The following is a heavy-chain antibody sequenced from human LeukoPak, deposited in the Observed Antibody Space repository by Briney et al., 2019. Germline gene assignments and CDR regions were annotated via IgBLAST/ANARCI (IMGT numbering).Heavy chain of an antibody. D-gene: IGHD6-19*01. J-gene: IGHJ4*02. Sequence: GGSLRLSCAAVGVTFSMYWMGWVRQAPGKGLEWVASMKGDGSVKHFLDSVEGRFTISRDNAKNSLYLQMNSLRAEDTAVYYCARVGSSGWYVTYYFDYWGQGTLVTVSS. V-gene: IGHV3-7*03. CDR3: ARVGSSGWYVTYYFDY. CDR1: GVTFSMYW. CDR2: MKGDGSVK.